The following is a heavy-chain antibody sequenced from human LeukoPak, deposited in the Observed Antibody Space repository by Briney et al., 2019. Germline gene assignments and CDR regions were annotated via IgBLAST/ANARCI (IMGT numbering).Heavy chain of an antibody. V-gene: IGHV1-18*01. CDR3: ARCGYSYGYVYYYYGMDV. Sequence: ASVKVSCKASGYTFTSYGISWVRQAPGQGLEWMGWISAYNGNTNYSQKLQGRVTMNTDTYTSTAYMELRSLRYDDTAVYYCARCGYSYGYVYYYYGMDVWGQGTTVTVSS. CDR1: GYTFTSYG. J-gene: IGHJ6*02. CDR2: ISAYNGNT. D-gene: IGHD5-18*01.